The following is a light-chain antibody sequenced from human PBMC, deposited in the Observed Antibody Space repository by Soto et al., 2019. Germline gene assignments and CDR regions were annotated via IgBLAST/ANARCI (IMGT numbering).Light chain of an antibody. CDR2: GTS. J-gene: IGKJ5*01. CDR3: QQYGSSIT. CDR1: QSVKSSY. V-gene: IGKV3-20*01. Sequence: EIVLTQSPGTLSLSPGERATLPCRDSQSVKSSYLAWYQHKPGQAPRLLIYGTSSRATGIPDRFSGSGSGTDFTLTISRLEPEDFAVYYCQQYGSSITFGQGTRLEIK.